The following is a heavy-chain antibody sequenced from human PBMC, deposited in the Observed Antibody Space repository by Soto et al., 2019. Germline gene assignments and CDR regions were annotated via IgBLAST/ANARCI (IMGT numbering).Heavy chain of an antibody. CDR1: GFTFSSYS. CDR2: ISSSSSYI. D-gene: IGHD6-19*01. J-gene: IGHJ6*02. CDR3: ASFLGRIAVAGTDYYYYGMDV. Sequence: GGSLRLSCAASGFTFSSYSMSWVRQAPGKGLEWVSSISSSSSYIYYADSAKGRFTISRDNAKNSLYLQMNSLRAEDTAVYYCASFLGRIAVAGTDYYYYGMDVWGQGTTVTVSS. V-gene: IGHV3-21*01.